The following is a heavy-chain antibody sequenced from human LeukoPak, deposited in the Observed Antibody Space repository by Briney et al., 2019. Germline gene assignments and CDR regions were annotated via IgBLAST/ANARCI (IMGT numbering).Heavy chain of an antibody. D-gene: IGHD5-12*01. CDR2: ISGNGGST. Sequence: PGGSLRLSCAASGFTFSSYAMSWVRQAPGKGLEWVAAISGNGGSTYYADSVKGRFTISRDNSKNTLYLQMNSLRAEDTAVYYCAKQDGATTSHFDYWGQGPLVTVSS. V-gene: IGHV3-23*01. CDR3: AKQDGATTSHFDY. CDR1: GFTFSSYA. J-gene: IGHJ4*02.